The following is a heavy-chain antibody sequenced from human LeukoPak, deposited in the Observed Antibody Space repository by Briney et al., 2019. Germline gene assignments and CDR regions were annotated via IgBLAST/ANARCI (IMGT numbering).Heavy chain of an antibody. CDR2: IRHDGREK. CDR1: GFTFSNAW. Sequence: PGGSLRLSCAASGFTFSNAWMNWVRQAPGKAPEWVANIRHDGREKYYVGSVKGRFIISRDNAKNSLYLQMNSLRVEDTAIYYCAWGMDVWGQGTTVTVSS. CDR3: AWGMDV. J-gene: IGHJ6*02. V-gene: IGHV3-7*04.